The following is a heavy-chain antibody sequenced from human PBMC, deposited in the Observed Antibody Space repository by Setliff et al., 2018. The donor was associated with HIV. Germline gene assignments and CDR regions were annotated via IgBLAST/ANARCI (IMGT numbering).Heavy chain of an antibody. V-gene: IGHV1-2*02. D-gene: IGHD3-22*01. J-gene: IGHJ4*02. CDR1: GYSFTGYY. CDR3: AREYYVSSGYIFFPGLPDY. Sequence: ASVKVSCKASGYSFTGYYMYWVRQAPGQGLEWMGWINPNNGGTNYAQKFQGRVTMTRDTSISKAYMELSRLRSDDTAVYYCAREYYVSSGYIFFPGLPDYWGKGTLVTVS. CDR2: INPNNGGT.